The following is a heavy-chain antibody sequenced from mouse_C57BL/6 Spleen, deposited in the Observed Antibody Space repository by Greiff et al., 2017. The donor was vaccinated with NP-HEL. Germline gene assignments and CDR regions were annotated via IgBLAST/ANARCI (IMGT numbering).Heavy chain of an antibody. Sequence: EVKLVESEGGLVQPGSSMKLSCTASGFTFSDYYMAWVRQVPEKGLEWVANINYDGSSTYYLDSLKSRFIISRDNAKNILYLQMSSLKSEDTATYYCARDHGPDYYGSSFDYWGQGTTLTVSS. CDR2: INYDGSST. CDR1: GFTFSDYY. V-gene: IGHV5-16*01. CDR3: ARDHGPDYYGSSFDY. J-gene: IGHJ2*01. D-gene: IGHD1-1*01.